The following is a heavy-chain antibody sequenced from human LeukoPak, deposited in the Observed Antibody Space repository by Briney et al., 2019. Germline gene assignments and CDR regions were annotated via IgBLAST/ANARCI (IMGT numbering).Heavy chain of an antibody. V-gene: IGHV1-69*06. CDR1: GGTFTSYA. D-gene: IGHD1-14*01. CDR3: ARSGGREDDAFDI. Sequence: SVKVSCKASGGTFTSYAITWVRQVPEQGLEWMGEIIPIFGTANYALKFQGRVTITADKSTSTAYMELSSLRSEDTAVYYCARSGGREDDAFDIWGQGTMVTVSS. CDR2: IIPIFGTA. J-gene: IGHJ3*02.